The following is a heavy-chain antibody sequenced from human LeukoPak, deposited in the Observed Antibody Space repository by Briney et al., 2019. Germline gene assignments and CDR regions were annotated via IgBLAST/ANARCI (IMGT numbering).Heavy chain of an antibody. Sequence: ASVKVSCKASGYTFTSYGISWVRQAPGQGLEWMGWISAYNGNTNYAQKLQGRVTMTTDTSTSTAYMELRSLRSDDTAVYYCARDLKRLTSGWITAAAGDYWGQGTLVTVPS. CDR1: GYTFTSYG. CDR3: ARDLKRLTSGWITAAAGDY. V-gene: IGHV1-18*01. D-gene: IGHD6-19*01. CDR2: ISAYNGNT. J-gene: IGHJ4*02.